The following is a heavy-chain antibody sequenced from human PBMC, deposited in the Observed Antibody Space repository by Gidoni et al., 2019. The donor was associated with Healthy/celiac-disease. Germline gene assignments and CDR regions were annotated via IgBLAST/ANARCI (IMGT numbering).Heavy chain of an antibody. CDR2: ISSSSSTI. CDR3: ARDQGDILTGPAIDY. V-gene: IGHV3-48*04. CDR1: GLTFSSYS. D-gene: IGHD3-9*01. Sequence: EVQLVESGGGLVQLGGSLRLSCAASGLTFSSYSMNWVRQAPGKGLEWVSYISSSSSTIYYADSVKGRFTISRDNAKNSLYLQMNGLRAEDTAVYYCARDQGDILTGPAIDYWGQGTLVTVSS. J-gene: IGHJ4*02.